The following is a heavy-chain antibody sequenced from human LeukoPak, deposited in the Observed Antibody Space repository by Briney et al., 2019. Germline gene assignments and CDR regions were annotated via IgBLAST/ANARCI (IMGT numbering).Heavy chain of an antibody. CDR3: AREILGGFNPGAY. D-gene: IGHD1-14*01. J-gene: IGHJ4*02. Sequence: SEALSLTCTVSLDSTTSNFWSWVRQPPGKGLEWIGEIHRSGSPNYNPSLQSRVTISIDRSRNQIALELSSVAAADTAVYYCAREILGGFNPGAYWGQGTLVTVSS. V-gene: IGHV4-4*02. CDR1: LDSTTSNF. CDR2: IHRSGSP.